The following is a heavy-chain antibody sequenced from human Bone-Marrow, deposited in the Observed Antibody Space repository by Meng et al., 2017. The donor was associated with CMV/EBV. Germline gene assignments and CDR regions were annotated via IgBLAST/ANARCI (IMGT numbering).Heavy chain of an antibody. CDR3: ARGKVPNYPGSLGDAFDL. Sequence: ASVKVSCKASGYTFNSYDINWVRQATGQGLEWMGWTNPNSGNTGYAQKFQGRVTITRNTSISTAYMEMSSLRVDDTAVYFCARGKVPNYPGSLGDAFDLWGQGTMVTVSS. D-gene: IGHD1-26*01. J-gene: IGHJ3*01. CDR2: TNPNSGNT. V-gene: IGHV1-8*01. CDR1: GYTFNSYD.